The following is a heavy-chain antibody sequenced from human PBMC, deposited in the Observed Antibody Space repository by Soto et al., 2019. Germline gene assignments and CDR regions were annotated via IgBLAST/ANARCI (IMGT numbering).Heavy chain of an antibody. J-gene: IGHJ4*02. CDR3: ASAVVIGTTFEQN. Sequence: QVQLQESGPGLVKPSGTLSLTCGVSGGSISSNNWWSWVRQPPGKGLEWIGEIHHSGTTNYNPSLKSRDTMSVDKSKNQFSLRLTPVTAADTAVYYCASAVVIGTTFEQNWGQGTLVTVSS. D-gene: IGHD2-15*01. CDR1: GGSISSNNW. CDR2: IHHSGTT. V-gene: IGHV4-4*02.